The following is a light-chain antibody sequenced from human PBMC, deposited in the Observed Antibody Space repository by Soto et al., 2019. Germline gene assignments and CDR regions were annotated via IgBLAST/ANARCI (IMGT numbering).Light chain of an antibody. V-gene: IGLV2-14*03. Sequence: QSALTKPASVSGSPGQSIIISCTGTSRDADAYNYVSWYQHHPGKAPKLLIYDVSNRPSGISNRFSGSKSGNTASLTISGLQPEDEADYFCSSYTSSTILFGGGTKLTVL. CDR1: SRDADAYNY. CDR3: SSYTSSTIL. J-gene: IGLJ2*01. CDR2: DVS.